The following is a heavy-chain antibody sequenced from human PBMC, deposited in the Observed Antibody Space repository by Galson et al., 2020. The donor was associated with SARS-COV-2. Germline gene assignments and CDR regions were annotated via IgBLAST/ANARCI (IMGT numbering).Heavy chain of an antibody. V-gene: IGHV4-39*07. CDR3: AREGTNFDSWSGYLNWFDT. Sequence: SETLSLTCSVSGPSITSSSYYWGWIRQAPGKGREWIGNIYYNGNTYSNPSRKRRVTISIDTSKKQFSLKLTSVTAADTAVYFCAREGTNFDSWSGYLNWFDTWGQGTRVTVSS. CDR2: IYYNGNT. D-gene: IGHD3-3*01. CDR1: GPSITSSSYY. J-gene: IGHJ5*02.